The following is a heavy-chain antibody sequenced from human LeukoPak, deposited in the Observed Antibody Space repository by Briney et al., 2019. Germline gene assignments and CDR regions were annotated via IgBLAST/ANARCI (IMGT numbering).Heavy chain of an antibody. D-gene: IGHD3/OR15-3a*01. CDR3: ARGWTFDP. J-gene: IGHJ5*02. Sequence: SETLSLTCAVYGGSFRGYYWSWIRQPPGKGLEWVGEINHSGSTNYNPSLKSRVTISVDPSKNQFSLKLSAVTAADTAVYYCARGWTFDPWGQGTLVTVSS. CDR2: INHSGST. V-gene: IGHV4-34*01. CDR1: GGSFRGYY.